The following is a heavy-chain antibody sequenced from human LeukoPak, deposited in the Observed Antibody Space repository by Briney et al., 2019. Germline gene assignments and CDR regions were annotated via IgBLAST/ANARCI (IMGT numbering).Heavy chain of an antibody. D-gene: IGHD5-24*01. CDR2: INHSGST. J-gene: IGHJ4*02. CDR3: ARAPPRWLQPYFDY. Sequence: PSETLSLTCAVYGGSFSGYYWSWIRQPPGKGLEWIGEINHSGSTNYNPSLKSRATISVDTSKNQFSLKLSSVTAADTAVYYCARAPPRWLQPYFDYWGQGTLVTVSS. CDR1: GGSFSGYY. V-gene: IGHV4-34*01.